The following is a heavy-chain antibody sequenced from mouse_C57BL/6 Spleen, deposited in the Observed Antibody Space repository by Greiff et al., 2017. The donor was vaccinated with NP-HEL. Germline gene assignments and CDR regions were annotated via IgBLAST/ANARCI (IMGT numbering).Heavy chain of an antibody. J-gene: IGHJ2*01. D-gene: IGHD1-1*01. CDR1: GFSLTSYG. CDR3: ARHTPDYYGSFDY. CDR2: IWSDGST. Sequence: QVQLKESGPGLVAPSQSLSITCTVSGFSLTSYGVHWVRQPPGKGLEWLVVIWSDGSTTYNSALKSRLSISKEYSKSQVLLKMNSLQTDDTAMYYCARHTPDYYGSFDYWGQGTTLTVSS. V-gene: IGHV2-6-1*01.